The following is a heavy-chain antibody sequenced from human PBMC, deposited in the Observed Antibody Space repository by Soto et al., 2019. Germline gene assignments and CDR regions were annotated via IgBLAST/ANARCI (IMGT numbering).Heavy chain of an antibody. V-gene: IGHV3-9*01. D-gene: IGHD2-2*01. Sequence: PGGSLRLSCAASGFTLDDYAMHWVRQAPGKGLEWVSGISSNSANIGYAGSVKGRFTISRDNAKNSLYLQMNSLRAEDTALYYCAKDIRSISDLYGMDVWGQGTTVTVSS. CDR3: AKDIRSISDLYGMDV. CDR1: GFTLDDYA. CDR2: ISSNSANI. J-gene: IGHJ6*02.